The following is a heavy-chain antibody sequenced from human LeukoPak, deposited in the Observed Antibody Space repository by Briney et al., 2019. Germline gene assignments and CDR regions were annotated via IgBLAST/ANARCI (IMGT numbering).Heavy chain of an antibody. Sequence: PGGSLRLSCAASGFTVSSNYMSWVRQAPGKGLEWVSVIYSGGSTYYAASVKGRFTISRHNSKNTLYLQMNSLRAEDTAVYYCARVSGGVLRYFDWLYFDYWGQGTLVTVSS. CDR3: ARVSGGVLRYFDWLYFDY. J-gene: IGHJ4*02. D-gene: IGHD3-9*01. CDR1: GFTVSSNY. V-gene: IGHV3-53*04. CDR2: IYSGGST.